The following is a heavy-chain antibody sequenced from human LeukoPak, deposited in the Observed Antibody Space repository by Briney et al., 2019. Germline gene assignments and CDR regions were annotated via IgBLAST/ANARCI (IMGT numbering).Heavy chain of an antibody. CDR3: AKRRGSSWYWHYYYYYYMDV. J-gene: IGHJ6*03. CDR1: GFTFSSYA. D-gene: IGHD6-13*01. Sequence: GGSLRLSCAASGFTFSSYAMSWVRQAPGKGLEWVSAISGSGGSTYYADSVKGRFTISRDNSKNTLYLQMNSLRAEDTAVYYCAKRRGSSWYWHYYYYYYMDVWGKGTTVTISS. V-gene: IGHV3-23*01. CDR2: ISGSGGST.